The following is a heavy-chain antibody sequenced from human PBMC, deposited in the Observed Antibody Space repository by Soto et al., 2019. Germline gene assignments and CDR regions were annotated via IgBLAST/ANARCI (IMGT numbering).Heavy chain of an antibody. D-gene: IGHD4-17*01. J-gene: IGHJ4*02. CDR3: ARASTTVTTLDY. Sequence: SETLSLTCTVSGGSISSGGYYWSWIRQHPGKGLEWIGYIYYSGSTYYNPSLKSRVTISVDTSKNQFSLKLSSVTAADTAVYYCARASTTVTTLDYWGQGTLVTVS. CDR1: GGSISSGGYY. CDR2: IYYSGST. V-gene: IGHV4-31*03.